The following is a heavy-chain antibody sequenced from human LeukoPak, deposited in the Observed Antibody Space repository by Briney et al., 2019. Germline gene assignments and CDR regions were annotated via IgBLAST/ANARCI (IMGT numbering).Heavy chain of an antibody. Sequence: GGSLRLSCAASGFTFSSYSMNWVRQAPGKGLVWVSRINSDGSSTSYADSVKGRFTISRDNAKNTLYLQMNSLRAEDTAVYYCARLIRPAALDYWGQGTLVTVSS. V-gene: IGHV3-74*01. D-gene: IGHD2-2*01. J-gene: IGHJ4*02. CDR1: GFTFSSYS. CDR3: ARLIRPAALDY. CDR2: INSDGSST.